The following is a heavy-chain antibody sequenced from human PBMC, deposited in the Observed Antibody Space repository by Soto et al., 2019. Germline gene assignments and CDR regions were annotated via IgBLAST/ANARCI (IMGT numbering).Heavy chain of an antibody. J-gene: IGHJ4*02. CDR3: VKEGYMRSDWYGQFDY. D-gene: IGHD6-19*01. CDR1: GFTFTSYA. Sequence: PGGSLRLSCSASGFTFTSYAMHWVRQAPGKGLEFVSAISSYGADTYYADSVKGRFAISRDNSKNTLYLQMSSLRAEDTALYYCVKEGYMRSDWYGQFDYWGQGSLVTVYS. V-gene: IGHV3-64D*06. CDR2: ISSYGADT.